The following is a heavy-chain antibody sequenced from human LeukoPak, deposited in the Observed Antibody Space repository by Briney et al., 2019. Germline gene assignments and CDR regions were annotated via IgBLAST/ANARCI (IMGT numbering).Heavy chain of an antibody. V-gene: IGHV4-4*07. CDR3: AKESTVTTDWYFDL. J-gene: IGHJ2*01. CDR2: IYTSGST. CDR1: GGSISSYY. D-gene: IGHD4-17*01. Sequence: PSETLSLTCTVSGGSISSYYWSWIRQPAGKGLEWIGRIYTSGSTNYNPSLKSRVTMSVDTSKNQFSLKLSSVTAADTAVYYCAKESTVTTDWYFDLWGRGTLVTVSS.